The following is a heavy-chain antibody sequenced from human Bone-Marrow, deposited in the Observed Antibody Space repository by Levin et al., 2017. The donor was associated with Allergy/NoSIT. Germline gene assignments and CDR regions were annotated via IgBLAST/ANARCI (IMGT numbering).Heavy chain of an antibody. V-gene: IGHV6-1*01. CDR2: TYYRSKWYN. J-gene: IGHJ4*02. CDR3: TRGASRHSDY. CDR1: WDRVSSSSAT. Sequence: SQTLSLTCAISWDRVSSSSATWIWIRQSPSRGLEWLGRTYYRSKWYNEYAVSVKSRISINADTSKNQFSLQLNSVTPDDTAVYYCTRGASRHSDYWGQGTLVTVSS.